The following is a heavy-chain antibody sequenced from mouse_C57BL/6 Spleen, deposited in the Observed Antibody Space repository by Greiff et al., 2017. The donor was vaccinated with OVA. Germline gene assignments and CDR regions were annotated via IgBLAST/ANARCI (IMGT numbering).Heavy chain of an antibody. J-gene: IGHJ2*01. CDR1: GFSLTSYG. Sequence: QVQLKESGPGLVAPSQSLSITCTVSGFSLTSYGVHWVRQPPGKGLEWLVVIWSDGSTTYNSALKSRLSISKDNSKSQVFLKMNSLQTDDTAMYYCARHRDYGSSYYFDYWGQGTTLTVSS. V-gene: IGHV2-6-1*01. CDR2: IWSDGST. CDR3: ARHRDYGSSYYFDY. D-gene: IGHD1-1*01.